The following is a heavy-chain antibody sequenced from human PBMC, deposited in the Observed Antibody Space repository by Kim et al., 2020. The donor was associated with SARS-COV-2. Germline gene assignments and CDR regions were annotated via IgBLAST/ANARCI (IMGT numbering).Heavy chain of an antibody. J-gene: IGHJ4*02. CDR3: ATGVVVVPAAFDY. D-gene: IGHD2-2*01. Sequence: APKFQGRVTMTEDTSTDTAYMERSSLRSEDTAVYYCATGVVVVPAAFDYWGQGTLVTVSS. V-gene: IGHV1-24*01.